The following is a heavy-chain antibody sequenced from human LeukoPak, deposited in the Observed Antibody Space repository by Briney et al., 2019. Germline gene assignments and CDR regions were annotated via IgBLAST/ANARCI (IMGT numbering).Heavy chain of an antibody. CDR1: GDSVSTNSGA. Sequence: SQTLSLTCAISGDSVSTNSGAWNWLRQSPSRGLEWLGRTYFRSKWYNDYAVSVKSRIIISPDTSKNQFSLQLNSVTPDDTAVYYCARDPNCTGCFGFDYWGQRILVTVSS. V-gene: IGHV6-1*01. CDR3: ARDPNCTGCFGFDY. D-gene: IGHD2-8*02. J-gene: IGHJ4*02. CDR2: TYFRSKWYN.